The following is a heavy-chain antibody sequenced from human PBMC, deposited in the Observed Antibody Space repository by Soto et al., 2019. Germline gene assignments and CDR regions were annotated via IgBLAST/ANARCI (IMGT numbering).Heavy chain of an antibody. CDR3: ARVGMGSDYYDRRGANWFDP. CDR2: INPNSGGT. Sequence: ASVKVSCKASGYTFTGYYMHWVRQAPGQGLEWMGWINPNSGGTNYAQKFQGWVTMTRDTSISTAYMELSRLRSDDTAVYYCARVGMGSDYYDRRGANWFDPWGQGTLVTVSS. V-gene: IGHV1-2*04. CDR1: GYTFTGYY. J-gene: IGHJ5*02. D-gene: IGHD3-22*01.